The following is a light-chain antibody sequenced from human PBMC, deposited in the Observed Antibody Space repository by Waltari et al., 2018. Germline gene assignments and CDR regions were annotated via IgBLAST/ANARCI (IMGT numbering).Light chain of an antibody. V-gene: IGKV4-1*01. CDR2: CAS. CDR3: QQCYTIPYT. J-gene: IGKJ2*01. Sequence: DIVLTQSPDSLAVSLGERATINCKSSQSVLSRSNNKNYLGWYQQKPGQHPKLLITCASIRESGVPDRFSGSGYGTDFTLTISGLQAEDVAVYLFQQCYTIPYTFGQGTQLEIK. CDR1: QSVLSRSNNKNY.